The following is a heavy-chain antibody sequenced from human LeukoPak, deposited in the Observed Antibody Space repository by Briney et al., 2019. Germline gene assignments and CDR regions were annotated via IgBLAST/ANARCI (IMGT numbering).Heavy chain of an antibody. CDR2: IYYSGNT. V-gene: IGHV4-59*08. Sequence: SETLSLTCTVSGGSISDFYWTWIRQPPGKGLEWIGYIYYSGNTNYNPSLQSRVTISVDTSKNQFSLKLSSVTAADTAVYYCARALLWFGEFPFDYWGQGTLVTVSS. J-gene: IGHJ4*02. CDR3: ARALLWFGEFPFDY. CDR1: GGSISDFY. D-gene: IGHD3-10*01.